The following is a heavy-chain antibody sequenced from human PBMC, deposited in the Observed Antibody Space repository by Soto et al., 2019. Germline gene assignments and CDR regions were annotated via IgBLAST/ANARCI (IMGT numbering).Heavy chain of an antibody. CDR1: GGTFSSYA. J-gene: IGHJ3*02. CDR3: ARVCYYDSSGSDDFDI. V-gene: IGHV1-69*06. CDR2: IIPIFGTA. Sequence: GASVKVSCKASGGTFSSYAISWVRQAPGQGLEWMGGIIPIFGTANYAQKFQGRVTITADKSTSTAYMELSSLRSEDTAVYYCARVCYYDSSGSDDFDIWGQVTIGTVSS. D-gene: IGHD3-22*01.